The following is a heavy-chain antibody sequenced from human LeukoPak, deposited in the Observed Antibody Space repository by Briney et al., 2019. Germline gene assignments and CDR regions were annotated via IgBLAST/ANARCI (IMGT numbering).Heavy chain of an antibody. CDR1: GGSISNYY. Sequence: PSETLSLTCTVSGGSISNYYWRWIRHPPGEGREWIGYIYYSGSTYYNPSLRSRVTISVDTSKNQFYLNLNSVTAADTAVYYCARALSGTYGLFQPWGQGTLVTVSS. D-gene: IGHD1-26*01. J-gene: IGHJ1*01. CDR2: IYYSGST. CDR3: ARALSGTYGLFQP. V-gene: IGHV4-59*01.